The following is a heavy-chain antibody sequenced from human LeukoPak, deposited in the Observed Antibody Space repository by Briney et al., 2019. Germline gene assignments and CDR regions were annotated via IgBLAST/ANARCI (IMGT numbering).Heavy chain of an antibody. CDR1: GYTFTSYD. CDR2: MNPNSGNT. V-gene: IGHV1-8*01. D-gene: IGHD5-24*01. J-gene: IGHJ4*02. CDR3: ARGKRSRDGYNLVY. Sequence: ASVKVSCTASGYTFTSYDINWVRQAPGQGLEWMGWMNPNSGNTGYAQKFQGRVTMTRNTSISTAYMELSSLRSEDTAVYYCARGKRSRDGYNLVYWGQGTLVTVSS.